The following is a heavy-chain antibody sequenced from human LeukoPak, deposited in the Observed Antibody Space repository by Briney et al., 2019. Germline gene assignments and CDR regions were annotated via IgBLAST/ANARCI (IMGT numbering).Heavy chain of an antibody. CDR3: ARDLGHGGDSDY. J-gene: IGHJ4*02. CDR1: GGSISTSNYY. CDR2: IFYSGST. Sequence: PSETLSLTCTVSGGSISTSNYYWGWIRRPPGKGLEWIGNIFYSGSTYYSPSLKSRVTISLDTSRNQFSLKLTSVTAADTAVYYCARDLGHGGDSDYWGQGTLVIISS. D-gene: IGHD4-23*01. V-gene: IGHV4-39*07.